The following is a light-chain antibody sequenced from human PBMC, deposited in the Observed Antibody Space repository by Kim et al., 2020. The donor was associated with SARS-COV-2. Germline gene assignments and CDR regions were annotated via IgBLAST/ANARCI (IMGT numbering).Light chain of an antibody. CDR2: GAS. CDR3: QQYGRSLYT. CDR1: QSVSSTY. Sequence: EIVLTQSPGTLSLSPGERATLSCRASQSVSSTYLAWYQQKPGQAPRLLIYGASSRATGIPDRFSGSGSGTDFTLTISRLEPEDFAIYYCQQYGRSLYTFGQGTKLEI. V-gene: IGKV3-20*01. J-gene: IGKJ2*01.